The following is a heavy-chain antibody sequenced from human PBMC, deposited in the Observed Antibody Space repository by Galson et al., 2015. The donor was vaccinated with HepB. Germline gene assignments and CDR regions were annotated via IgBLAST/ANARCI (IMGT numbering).Heavy chain of an antibody. Sequence: SLRLSCAASGFTFSSYWMSWVRQAPGKGLEWVANIKQDGSEKYYVDSVKGRFTISRDNAKNSLYLQMNSLRAEDTAVYYCARSHYYDSSGYYPWNYWGQGTLVTVSS. CDR2: IKQDGSEK. CDR1: GFTFSSYW. V-gene: IGHV3-7*03. J-gene: IGHJ4*02. D-gene: IGHD3-22*01. CDR3: ARSHYYDSSGYYPWNY.